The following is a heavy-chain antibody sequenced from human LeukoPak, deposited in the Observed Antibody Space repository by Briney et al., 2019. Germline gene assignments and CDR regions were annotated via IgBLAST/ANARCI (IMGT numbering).Heavy chain of an antibody. CDR1: GFTFSSYA. D-gene: IGHD6-13*01. J-gene: IGHJ4*02. CDR3: AREGRKIAAAGTPSPPDY. Sequence: GGFLRLSCAASGFTFSSYAMSWVRQAPGKGLEWVSAISGSGGSTYYADSVKGRFTISRDNSKNTLYLQMNSLRAEDTAVYYCAREGRKIAAAGTPSPPDYWGQGTLVTVSS. V-gene: IGHV3-23*01. CDR2: ISGSGGST.